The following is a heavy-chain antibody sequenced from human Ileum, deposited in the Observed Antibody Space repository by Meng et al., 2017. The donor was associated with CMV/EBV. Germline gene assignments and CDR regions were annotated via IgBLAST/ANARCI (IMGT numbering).Heavy chain of an antibody. J-gene: IGHJ5*02. V-gene: IGHV4-34*10. Sequence: QVQLQESGPGLVKPSETLSLTCPVYGGSFSDYFWTWIRQSPGKGLEWIGEINHKGNTKYNPSLKSRVTISKDTSKKQFSLRMTSVTAADTATYYCVRRGRGSEPWGQGTLVTVSS. CDR1: GGSFSDYF. D-gene: IGHD1-26*01. CDR3: VRRGRGSEP. CDR2: INHKGNT.